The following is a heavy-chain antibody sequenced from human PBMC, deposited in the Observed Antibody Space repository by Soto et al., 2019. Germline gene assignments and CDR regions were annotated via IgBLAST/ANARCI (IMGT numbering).Heavy chain of an antibody. CDR1: GGSISNYY. D-gene: IGHD6-19*01. J-gene: IGHJ4*02. CDR3: ARGGHWLNY. CDR2: IYYTGST. Sequence: QVQLQESGPGLAKPSETLSLTCTVSGGSISNYYWSWIRQPPGKGLEWIGYIYYTGSTNYNPPLKRRIIISVDTSENQFSLRLSSVTAADTAIYYCARGGHWLNYWGQGTRVSV. V-gene: IGHV4-59*01.